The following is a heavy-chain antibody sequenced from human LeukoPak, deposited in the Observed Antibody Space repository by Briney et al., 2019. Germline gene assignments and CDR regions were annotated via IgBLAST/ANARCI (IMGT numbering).Heavy chain of an antibody. Sequence: TSETLSLTCTVSGGSISSHYWTWIRQPPGQGLEWIGYIYYSGSTKYNPSLKSRVTMSVDTSKNQFSLKVTSVTAADTAVYYCTRTNYGDYNWFDPWGQGTLVTVSS. V-gene: IGHV4-59*11. J-gene: IGHJ5*02. D-gene: IGHD4-17*01. CDR3: TRTNYGDYNWFDP. CDR1: GGSISSHY. CDR2: IYYSGST.